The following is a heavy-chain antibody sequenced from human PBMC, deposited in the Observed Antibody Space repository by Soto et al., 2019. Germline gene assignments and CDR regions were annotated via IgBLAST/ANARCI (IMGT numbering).Heavy chain of an antibody. J-gene: IGHJ4*02. CDR2: IYHSGST. D-gene: IGHD3-3*01. CDR3: ARGLFTYYDFWSGYYRPDYFDY. V-gene: IGHV4-4*02. CDR1: SGSISSSNW. Sequence: SETLSLTCAVSSGSISSSNWWSWVRQPPGKGLEWIGEIYHSGSTNYNPSLKSRVTISVDKSKNQFSLKLSSVTAADTAVYYCARGLFTYYDFWSGYYRPDYFDYWGQGTLVTVSS.